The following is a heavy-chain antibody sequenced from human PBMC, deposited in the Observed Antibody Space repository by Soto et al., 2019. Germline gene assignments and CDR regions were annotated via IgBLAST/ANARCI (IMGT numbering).Heavy chain of an antibody. V-gene: IGHV3-23*01. D-gene: IGHD3-3*01. CDR1: GFTFSNYA. J-gene: IGHJ4*02. CDR2: ISGSGGST. CDR3: AKARAQYYDFWSGYPVDY. Sequence: GGSLRLSYAASGFTFSNYAMSWVRQAPGKGLEWVSAISGSGGSTYYADSVKGRFTISRDNSKNTLYLQMNSLRAEDTAVYYCAKARAQYYDFWSGYPVDYWGQGTLVTAPQ.